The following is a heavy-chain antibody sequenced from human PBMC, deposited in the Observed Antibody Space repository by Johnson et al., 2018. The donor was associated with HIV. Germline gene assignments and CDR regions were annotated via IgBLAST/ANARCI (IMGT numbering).Heavy chain of an antibody. D-gene: IGHD6-6*01. CDR1: GFTFNFYA. Sequence: VQLVESGGGLVQPGGSLRLSCAASGFTFNFYAMSWVRQAPGKGLKWVSAISGSGGSTYYADSVKGRFTIPRDNSKNTLYLQMNSLRAEDTAVYFCAKDLSSSPNDAFDIWGQGTMVTVSS. J-gene: IGHJ3*02. CDR3: AKDLSSSPNDAFDI. V-gene: IGHV3-23*04. CDR2: ISGSGGST.